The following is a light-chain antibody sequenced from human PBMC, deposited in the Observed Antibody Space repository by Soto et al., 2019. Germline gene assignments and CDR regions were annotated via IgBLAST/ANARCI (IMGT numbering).Light chain of an antibody. Sequence: QSALTQPASVSGSPGQSVTISCTGSSSDIGTYKYVSWYQHHPGKAPKLLIYEVTNRPSGVSDRFSGSKSGNTASLTISGLQAADEADYFCKSYAGSNTYVFGSGTKLTVL. CDR1: SSDIGTYKY. J-gene: IGLJ1*01. CDR3: KSYAGSNTYV. CDR2: EVT. V-gene: IGLV2-14*01.